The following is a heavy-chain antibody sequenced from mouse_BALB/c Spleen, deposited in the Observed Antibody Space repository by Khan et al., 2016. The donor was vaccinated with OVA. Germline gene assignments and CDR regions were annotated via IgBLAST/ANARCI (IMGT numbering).Heavy chain of an antibody. CDR2: ISPGSGTP. CDR3: ARGNYYGSSHYAMDY. Sequence: DLVKPGASVKLSCKASGYTFTSYWINWIQQRPDQGLEWIGRISPGSGTPYYNEMFKGKATLTVDTSSSTAYIQLSSLSSEDSAVYFCARGNYYGSSHYAMDYWGQGTSVTASS. V-gene: IGHV1S41*01. J-gene: IGHJ4*01. CDR1: GYTFTSYW. D-gene: IGHD1-1*01.